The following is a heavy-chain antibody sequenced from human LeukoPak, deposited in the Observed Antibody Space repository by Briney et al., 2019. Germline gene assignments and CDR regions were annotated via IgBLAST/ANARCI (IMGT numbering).Heavy chain of an antibody. Sequence: GGSLRLSCAASGFTFYDYAMHWVRHAPGKGLEWVSGISWNSGSIGYADSVNGRFTISRDNAKNSLYLQMNSLRAEDTALYYCAKDTGSIGATVVTLDYWGQGTLVTVSS. CDR3: AKDTGSIGATVVTLDY. D-gene: IGHD4-23*01. V-gene: IGHV3-9*01. J-gene: IGHJ4*02. CDR1: GFTFYDYA. CDR2: ISWNSGSI.